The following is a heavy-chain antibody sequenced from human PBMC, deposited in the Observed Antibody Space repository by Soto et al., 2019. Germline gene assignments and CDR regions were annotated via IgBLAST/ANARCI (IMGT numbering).Heavy chain of an antibody. D-gene: IGHD3-22*01. Sequence: SETLSLTCTVSGGSISDGYYWSWIRQHPGKGLEWIGSISYSGSTSYNPSLKSRLTISLESSKSQFSLNLSSVTAADTAVYYCARRDRSGYSYWLDTWGQGTMVTVSS. J-gene: IGHJ5*02. CDR3: ARRDRSGYSYWLDT. V-gene: IGHV4-31*03. CDR2: ISYSGST. CDR1: GGSISDGYY.